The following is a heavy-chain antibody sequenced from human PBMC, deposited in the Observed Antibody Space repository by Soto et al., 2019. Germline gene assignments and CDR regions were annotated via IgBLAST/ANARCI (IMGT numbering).Heavy chain of an antibody. CDR1: GFTFSSYA. CDR3: AKMFPTVLMVYAILYYLDC. CDR2: ISGSGGST. D-gene: IGHD2-8*01. Sequence: GGSLRLSCAASGFTFSSYAMSWVRQAPGKGLEWVSAISGSGGSTYYADSVKGRFTISRDNSKNTLYLQMNSLRAEDTAVYYFAKMFPTVLMVYAILYYLDCWGQGTLVTVSS. V-gene: IGHV3-23*01. J-gene: IGHJ4*02.